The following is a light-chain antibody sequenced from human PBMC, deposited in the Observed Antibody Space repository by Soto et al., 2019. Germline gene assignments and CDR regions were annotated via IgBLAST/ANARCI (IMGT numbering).Light chain of an antibody. V-gene: IGLV2-14*01. CDR3: SSYTSSTLYV. CDR2: EVS. Sequence: QSALTQPASVSGSAGQSITISCSGTMRDVGAYNLVSWYQQHPGKAPKLMIYEVSNRPSGVSNRFSGSKSGNTASLTISGLQAEDEADYYCSSYTSSTLYVFGTGTKLTVL. CDR1: MRDVGAYNL. J-gene: IGLJ1*01.